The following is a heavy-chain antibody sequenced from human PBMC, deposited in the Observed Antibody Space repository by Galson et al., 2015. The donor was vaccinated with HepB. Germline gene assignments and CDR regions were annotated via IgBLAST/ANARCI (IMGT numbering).Heavy chain of an antibody. V-gene: IGHV1-18*01. J-gene: IGHJ4*02. CDR2: ISAYNGNT. CDR1: GYTFTSYG. D-gene: IGHD3-9*01. CDR3: ARDRRYDILTGYYRAWADY. Sequence: SVKVSCKASGYTFTSYGISWVRQAPGQGLEWMGWISAYNGNTNYAQKLQGRVTMTTDTSTSTAYMELRSLRSDDTAVYYCARDRRYDILTGYYRAWADYWGQGTLVTVSS.